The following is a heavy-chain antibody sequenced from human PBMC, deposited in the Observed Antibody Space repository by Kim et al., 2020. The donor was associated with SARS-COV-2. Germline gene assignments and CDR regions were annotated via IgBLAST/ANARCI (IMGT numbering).Heavy chain of an antibody. J-gene: IGHJ6*03. CDR3: ASIDSSYYYMDV. V-gene: IGHV4-39*01. Sequence: YYSTSLKSRVTLSADTSKNQFSLRLSFVTAADTAVYYCASIDSSYYYMDVWGKGTSVIVSS.